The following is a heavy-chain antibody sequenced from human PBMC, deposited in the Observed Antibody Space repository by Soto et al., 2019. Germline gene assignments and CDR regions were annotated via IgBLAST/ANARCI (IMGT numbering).Heavy chain of an antibody. Sequence: GGSLRLSCAASGFTFSSYSMNWVRQAPGKGLEWVSYISSSSSTIYYADSVKGRFTISRDNAKNSLYLQMNSLRDEDTAVYYCARDFNTGYYDSSGYYNYYYGMDVWGQGTTVTVSS. CDR2: ISSSSSTI. D-gene: IGHD3-22*01. V-gene: IGHV3-48*02. CDR1: GFTFSSYS. CDR3: ARDFNTGYYDSSGYYNYYYGMDV. J-gene: IGHJ6*02.